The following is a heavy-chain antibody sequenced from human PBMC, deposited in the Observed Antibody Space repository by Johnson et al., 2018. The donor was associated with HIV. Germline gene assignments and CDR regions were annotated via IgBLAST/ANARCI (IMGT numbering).Heavy chain of an antibody. V-gene: IGHV3-30*04. CDR2: ISYDGSNK. Sequence: QVQLVESGGGVVQPGRSLRLSCAASGFTFSNYAMDWVRQAPGKGLEWVAVISYDGSNKYYADSVKGRFTNSSDNSKNTLYLQMNSLRAEDTAVYYCASTDDAFDIWGQGTMVTVSS. D-gene: IGHD4-17*01. J-gene: IGHJ3*02. CDR1: GFTFSNYA. CDR3: ASTDDAFDI.